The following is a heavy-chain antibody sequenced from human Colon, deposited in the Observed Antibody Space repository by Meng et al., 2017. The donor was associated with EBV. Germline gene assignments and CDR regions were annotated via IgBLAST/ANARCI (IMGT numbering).Heavy chain of an antibody. CDR1: GVSIGSNIR. J-gene: IGHJ4*02. CDR3: ARGKQDAWELLAY. V-gene: IGHV4-4*02. D-gene: IGHD1-26*01. CDR2: IDDSGST. Sequence: QGQVQGSGPGPVKPSGTLSLTCGFSGVSIGSNIRWTWVRQPPGKGLEWIGDIDDSGSTNYNPSLNSRISISLDKSKNHFSLKVNSVTAADTAVYYCARGKQDAWELLAYWGQGALVTVSS.